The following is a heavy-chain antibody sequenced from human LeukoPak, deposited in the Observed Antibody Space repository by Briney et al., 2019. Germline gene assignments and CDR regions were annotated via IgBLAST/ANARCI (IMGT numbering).Heavy chain of an antibody. CDR1: GFTFNNYA. Sequence: GGSLRLSCAASGFTFNNYAMSWVRQAPGKGLEWVSAISGSGGSTYYADPLKGRFTISRDNSNNTLYLQMNSLRAEDTALYYCAKDGIGGIYYDSSGYFDNWGQGTLVTVSS. CDR2: ISGSGGST. J-gene: IGHJ4*02. D-gene: IGHD3-22*01. CDR3: AKDGIGGIYYDSSGYFDN. V-gene: IGHV3-23*01.